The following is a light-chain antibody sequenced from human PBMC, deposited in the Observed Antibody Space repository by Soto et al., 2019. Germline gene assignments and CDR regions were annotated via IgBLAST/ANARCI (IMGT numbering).Light chain of an antibody. CDR3: QSYDNSLSVYVV. J-gene: IGLJ2*01. CDR1: SSNLGANYD. CDR2: ANI. V-gene: IGLV1-40*01. Sequence: QAVVTQPPSVSGAPGQRVTISCTGSSSNLGANYDVHWYQQLPGTAPKLLIYANINRASGVPDRFSGSKSGTSASLAITGLQAEDEADYYCQSYDNSLSVYVVFGGGTKVTVL.